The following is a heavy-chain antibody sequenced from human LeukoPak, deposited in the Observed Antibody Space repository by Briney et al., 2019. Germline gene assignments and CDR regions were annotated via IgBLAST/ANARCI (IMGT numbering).Heavy chain of an antibody. J-gene: IGHJ3*02. CDR1: GYSISSGYY. CDR2: IYHSGIT. Sequence: SETLSLTCTVSGYSISSGYYWGWIRQPPGKGLEWLGSIYHSGITYYNPSLKSRVTISVDTSKNQFSLKLNSVTAADTAIYYCARDGAVDILTGYGAFYIWGQGTMVIVS. V-gene: IGHV4-38-2*02. CDR3: ARDGAVDILTGYGAFYI. D-gene: IGHD3-9*01.